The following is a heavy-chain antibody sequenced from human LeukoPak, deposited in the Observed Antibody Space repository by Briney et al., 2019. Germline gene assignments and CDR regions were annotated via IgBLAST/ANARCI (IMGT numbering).Heavy chain of an antibody. D-gene: IGHD1-26*01. CDR3: VGSSWDC. V-gene: IGHV3-7*01. CDR1: GFTFSSYW. J-gene: IGHJ4*02. CDR2: IKQDGSEK. Sequence: GGSLRLSCAASGFTFSSYWMSWVRQAPGKGLEWVANIKQDGSEKYYVDSVKGRFTISRDNAKNSLFLQMNSLKDEDAAVYYCVGSSWDCWGQGTLVTVSS.